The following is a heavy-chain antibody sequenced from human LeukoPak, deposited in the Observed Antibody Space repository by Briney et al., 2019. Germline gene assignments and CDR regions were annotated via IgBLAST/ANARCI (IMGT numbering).Heavy chain of an antibody. Sequence: LSCAASGITFSDHYMSWIRQAPGKGLEWIGYIYHSGSTYYNPSLKSRVIISVDTSKNKFSLKMSSVTAADTAVYYCARGKTRGSHIDYWGQGTLVTVSS. CDR1: GITFSDHY. CDR2: IYHSGST. D-gene: IGHD1-26*01. CDR3: ARGKTRGSHIDY. J-gene: IGHJ4*02. V-gene: IGHV4-34*01.